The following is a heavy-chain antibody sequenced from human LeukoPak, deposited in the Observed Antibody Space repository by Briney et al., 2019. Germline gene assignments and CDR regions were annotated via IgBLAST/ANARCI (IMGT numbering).Heavy chain of an antibody. Sequence: GSLRLSCAASGFTFSSYAMSWVRQAPGKGLEWVSGISGSGDSTAYADSVKGRFTISRDKSKSTLYLQMNSLRVEDTAIYYCAKDRRIVAAGALGGWLDPWGQGTLVTVSS. V-gene: IGHV3-23*01. D-gene: IGHD2-21*01. CDR2: ISGSGDST. J-gene: IGHJ5*02. CDR1: GFTFSSYA. CDR3: AKDRRIVAAGALGGWLDP.